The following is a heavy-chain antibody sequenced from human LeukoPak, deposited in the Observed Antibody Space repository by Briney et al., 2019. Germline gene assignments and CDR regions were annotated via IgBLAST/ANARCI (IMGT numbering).Heavy chain of an antibody. CDR3: ARERVSRIHDWFDP. CDR2: INPNSGGT. CDR1: GYTFTSYY. J-gene: IGHJ5*02. V-gene: IGHV1-2*02. Sequence: ASVKVSCKASGYTFTSYYMHWVRQAPGQGLEWMGWINPNSGGTNYAQKFQGRVTMTRDTSISTAYMELSRLRSDDTAVYYCARERVSRIHDWFDPWGQGTLVTVSS. D-gene: IGHD2/OR15-2a*01.